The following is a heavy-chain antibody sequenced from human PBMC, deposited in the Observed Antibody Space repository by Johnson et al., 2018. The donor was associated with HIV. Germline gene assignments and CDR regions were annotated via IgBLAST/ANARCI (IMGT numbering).Heavy chain of an antibody. CDR3: AKDRNWGRLFDGFDI. CDR1: RFILRDYY. J-gene: IGHJ3*02. Sequence: HVQLVESGGGSLKPGGSLRLSCVASRFILRDYYMSWIRQAPGKGLEWVSYISFSDSTIDSADSVKGRFTISRDSSKNTLYLQMNSLRPEDTAVYYCAKDRNWGRLFDGFDIWGQGTMVTVSS. D-gene: IGHD7-27*01. V-gene: IGHV3-11*04. CDR2: ISFSDSTI.